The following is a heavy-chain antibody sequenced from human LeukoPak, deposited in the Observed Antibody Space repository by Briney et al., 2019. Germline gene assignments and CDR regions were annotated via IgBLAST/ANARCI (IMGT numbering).Heavy chain of an antibody. CDR1: GGSFSGYY. V-gene: IGHV4-34*01. CDR2: INHSGST. Sequence: SETLSLTCAVYGGSFSGYYWSWIRQPPGKGLEWIGEINHSGSTNYNPSLKSRVTISVDTSKNQFSLELSSMTAADTAVYYCARGSIAAAGNMEYWYFDLWGRGTLVTVSS. CDR3: ARGSIAAAGNMEYWYFDL. D-gene: IGHD6-13*01. J-gene: IGHJ2*01.